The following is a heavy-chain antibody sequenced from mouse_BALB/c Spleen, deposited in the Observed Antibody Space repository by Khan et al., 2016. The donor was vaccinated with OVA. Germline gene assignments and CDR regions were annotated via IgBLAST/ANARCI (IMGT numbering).Heavy chain of an antibody. Sequence: VQLQQSGPELVKPGASVKISCKTSGYTFTEYTMHWVKQSHGKSLEWIGSINPNNGGTSYSQKFKGKATLTVDKSSSPAYMELHSLTSDDAAVYYCARWYYGSTWFAYWGQGTLVTVSA. CDR1: GYTFTEYT. J-gene: IGHJ3*01. CDR2: INPNNGGT. D-gene: IGHD1-1*01. CDR3: ARWYYGSTWFAY. V-gene: IGHV1-18*01.